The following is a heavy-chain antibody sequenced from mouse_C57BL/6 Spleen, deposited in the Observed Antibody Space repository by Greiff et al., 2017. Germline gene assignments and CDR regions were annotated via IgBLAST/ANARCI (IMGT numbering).Heavy chain of an antibody. Sequence: VQLQQSGPGLVKPSQSLSLTCSVTGYYITSGYYWNWIRQFPGNKLEWMGYISYDGSNNYNPSLKNRISITRDTSKNQFFLKLNSVTTEDTATYYCARDPEYYGYFDVWGTGTTVTVSS. D-gene: IGHD5-1*01. CDR1: GYYITSGYY. CDR3: ARDPEYYGYFDV. V-gene: IGHV3-6*01. J-gene: IGHJ1*03. CDR2: ISYDGSN.